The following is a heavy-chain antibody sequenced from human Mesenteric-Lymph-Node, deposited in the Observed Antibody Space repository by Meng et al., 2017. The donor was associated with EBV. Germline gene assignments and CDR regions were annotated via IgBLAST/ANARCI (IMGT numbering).Heavy chain of an antibody. V-gene: IGHV4-39*01. CDR3: AAWVRFDTSDY. CDR2: IYYIGGT. D-gene: IGHD5-12*01. CDR1: GCASSSSTSY. Sequence: LRASRQVGVICWGTLSLPSSSSGCASSSSTSYWCSVCQLPGKGREWIGVIYYIGGTSSNPCSRSRVTISTDTAKNQFSLKRSSVTAADTAVYYCAAWVRFDTSDYWGQGTLVTVSS. J-gene: IGHJ4*02.